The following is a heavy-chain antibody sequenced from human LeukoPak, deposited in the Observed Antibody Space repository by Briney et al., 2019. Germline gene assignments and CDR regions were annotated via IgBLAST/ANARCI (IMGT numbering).Heavy chain of an antibody. CDR1: GFTFSSYA. Sequence: GGSLRLSCAVSGFTFSSYAMNWARQAPGKGLEWVSAISGSGGSTYYADSVKGRFTISRDNSKKTLYLQMNSLRAEDTAVYYCAKKAAVSGNWFDPWGQGTLVTVSS. CDR2: ISGSGGST. CDR3: AKKAAVSGNWFDP. D-gene: IGHD6-19*01. J-gene: IGHJ5*02. V-gene: IGHV3-23*01.